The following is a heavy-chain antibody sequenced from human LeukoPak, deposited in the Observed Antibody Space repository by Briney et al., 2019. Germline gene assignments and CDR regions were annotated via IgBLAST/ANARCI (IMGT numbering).Heavy chain of an antibody. CDR3: ARVGYSGWNLEY. CDR1: GFTFRSYW. Sequence: GGSLRLSCAASGFTFRSYWMSWVRQAPGKGLEWAANINQGGSVKYYVDSVKGRFTISRDDAKDSLYVQMNSLRDEDTAVYYCARVGYSGWNLEYWGQGTLVTVSS. J-gene: IGHJ4*02. V-gene: IGHV3-7*01. CDR2: INQGGSVK. D-gene: IGHD5-12*01.